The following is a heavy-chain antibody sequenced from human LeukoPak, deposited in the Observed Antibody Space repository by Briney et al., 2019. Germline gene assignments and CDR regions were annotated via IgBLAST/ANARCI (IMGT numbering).Heavy chain of an antibody. J-gene: IGHJ5*02. CDR1: GGTFSSYA. CDR3: ARVNLPLRQDDILTGYYIGWFDP. V-gene: IGHV1-69*04. CDR2: INPILGIA. D-gene: IGHD3-9*01. Sequence: SVKVSCKASGGTFSSYAISWVRQAPGQGLEWMGRINPILGIANYAQKFQGRVTITADKSTSTAYMELSSLRSEDTAVYYCARVNLPLRQDDILTGYYIGWFDPWGQGTLVTVSS.